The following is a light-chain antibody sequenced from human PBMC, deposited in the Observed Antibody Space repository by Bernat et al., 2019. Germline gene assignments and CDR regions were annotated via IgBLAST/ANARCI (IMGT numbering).Light chain of an antibody. J-gene: IGKJ1*01. CDR2: GAS. CDR3: QQYNNWPRT. V-gene: IGKV3-15*01. Sequence: EMVLTQSPGTLSLSPGERATLSCRVSQSVSSSFLSWYQHKPGQPPRLLIYGASSRATGIPDRFSGSGSGTEFTLTISSLQSEDFVVYYCQQYNNWPRTFGQGTKVEIK. CDR1: QSVSSSF.